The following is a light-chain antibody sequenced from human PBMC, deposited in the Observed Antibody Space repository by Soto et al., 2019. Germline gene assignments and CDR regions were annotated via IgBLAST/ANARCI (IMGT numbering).Light chain of an antibody. V-gene: IGKV3-11*01. J-gene: IGKJ4*01. Sequence: EVLLTQSPATLSLSPGERATLACRASQSVSTYLAWYQHKPGQAPRLLIYDASIRATGTPARFSGGGSGTDFTLTISSLAPEDLAVYYCQHRSPWPPGATFGGGTKVEIK. CDR2: DAS. CDR1: QSVSTY. CDR3: QHRSPWPPGAT.